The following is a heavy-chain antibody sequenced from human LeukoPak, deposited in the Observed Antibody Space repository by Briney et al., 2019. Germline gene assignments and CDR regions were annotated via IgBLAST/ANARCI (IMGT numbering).Heavy chain of an antibody. D-gene: IGHD6-19*01. CDR1: GYTFTGYY. CDR3: ARGGIAVAGNSPAFDI. CDR2: INPNSGGT. V-gene: IGHV1-2*02. J-gene: IGHJ3*02. Sequence: GASVKVSCKASGYTFTGYYMHWVRQAPGQGLEWMGWINPNSGGTNYAQKFQGRVTMTRDTSISTAYMELSRLRSDDTAVYYCARGGIAVAGNSPAFDIWGQGTMVTVSS.